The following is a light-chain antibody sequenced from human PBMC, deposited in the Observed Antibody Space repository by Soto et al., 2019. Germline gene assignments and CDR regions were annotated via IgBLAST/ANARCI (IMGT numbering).Light chain of an antibody. V-gene: IGLV2-14*01. CDR2: GVS. J-gene: IGLJ2*01. CDR3: CSYTSTTLV. CDR1: SSDVGGSND. Sequence: QSALTQPASVSRSPGQSITISCTGTSSDVGGSNDVSWYQQHPGTAPKLMIYGVSNRPSGISNRVSGSKSGNTAALTISGLQAEDEADYYCCSYTSTTLVFGGGTKLTVL.